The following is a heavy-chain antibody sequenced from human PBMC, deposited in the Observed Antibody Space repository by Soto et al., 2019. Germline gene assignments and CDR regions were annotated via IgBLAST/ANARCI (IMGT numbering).Heavy chain of an antibody. CDR1: GGTFSSYA. V-gene: IGHV1-69*06. CDR2: IIPIFGTA. J-gene: IGHJ6*02. Sequence: SVKVSCKASGGTFSSYAISWVRQAPGQGLEWMGGIIPIFGTANYAQKFQGRVTITADKSTSTAYMELSSLRSEDTAVYYCARDIVATYYYYYGMDVWGQGTTVTVSS. CDR3: ARDIVATYYYYYGMDV. D-gene: IGHD5-12*01.